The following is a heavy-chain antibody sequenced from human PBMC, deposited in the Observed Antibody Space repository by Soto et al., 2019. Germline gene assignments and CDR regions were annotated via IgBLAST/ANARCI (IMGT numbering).Heavy chain of an antibody. CDR1: GGSISSYY. CDR3: ASYGSGSYKGSPFDY. Sequence: NPSETLSLTCTVSGGSISSYYWSWIRQPPGKGLEWIGYIYYSGSTNYNPSLKSRVTISVDTSKNQFSLKLSSVTAADTAVYYCASYGSGSYKGSPFDYWGQGTLVTVSS. V-gene: IGHV4-59*01. CDR2: IYYSGST. J-gene: IGHJ4*02. D-gene: IGHD3-10*01.